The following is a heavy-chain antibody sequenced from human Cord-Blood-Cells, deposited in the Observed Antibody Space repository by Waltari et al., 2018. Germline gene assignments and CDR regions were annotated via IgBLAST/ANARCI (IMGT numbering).Heavy chain of an antibody. J-gene: IGHJ4*02. CDR2: INPNSGGT. D-gene: IGHD1-26*01. V-gene: IGHV1-2*04. CDR3: ARDGPSGSFLFDY. CDR1: GYTFTGYY. Sequence: GEVKKPGASVKVSCKASGYTFTGYYMHWVRQAPGQGLEWMGWINPNSGGTNYAQKFQGWVTMTRDTSISTAYMELSRLRSDDTAVYYCARDGPSGSFLFDYWGQGTLVTVSS.